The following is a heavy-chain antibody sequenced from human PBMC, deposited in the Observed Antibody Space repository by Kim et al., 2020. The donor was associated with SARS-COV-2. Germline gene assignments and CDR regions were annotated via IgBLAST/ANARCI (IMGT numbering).Heavy chain of an antibody. CDR2: ISGSGGST. CDR3: AGDYYDSSGPYYGTFCY. J-gene: IGHJ4*02. V-gene: IGHV3-23*01. Sequence: GGSLRLSCAASGFTFSSYAMSWVRQAPGKGLEWVSAISGSGGSTYYADSVKGRFTISRDNSKNTLYLQMNSLRAEDTAVYYCAGDYYDSSGPYYGTFCYWGQGTLVTVSS. D-gene: IGHD3-22*01. CDR1: GFTFSSYA.